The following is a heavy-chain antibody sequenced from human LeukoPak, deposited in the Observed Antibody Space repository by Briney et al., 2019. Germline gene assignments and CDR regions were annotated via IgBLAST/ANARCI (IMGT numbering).Heavy chain of an antibody. CDR3: ASGYNWNHSTRFDY. CDR1: GGSISSSSYY. V-gene: IGHV4-39*07. J-gene: IGHJ4*02. Sequence: PSETLSLTCTVSGGSISSSSYYWGWIRQPPGKGLEWIGSIYYSGSTYYNPSLKSRVTISVDTSKDQFSLKLSSVTAADTAVYYCASGYNWNHSTRFDYWGQGTLVTVSS. CDR2: IYYSGST. D-gene: IGHD1-14*01.